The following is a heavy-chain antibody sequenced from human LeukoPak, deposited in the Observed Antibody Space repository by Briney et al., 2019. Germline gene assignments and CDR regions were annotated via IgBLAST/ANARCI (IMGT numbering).Heavy chain of an antibody. D-gene: IGHD5-12*01. V-gene: IGHV3-74*01. CDR2: INSDGGGA. CDR1: GITFGNNW. CDR3: AKAHTPRGSRFDY. Sequence: GGSLRLSCAASGITFGNNWMHWVRQGPGKGLVWISRINSDGGGAIYADSVKGRFTVSRDNAKNTLYLQMNSLRAEDTAVYYCAKAHTPRGSRFDYWGQGTLVTVSS. J-gene: IGHJ4*02.